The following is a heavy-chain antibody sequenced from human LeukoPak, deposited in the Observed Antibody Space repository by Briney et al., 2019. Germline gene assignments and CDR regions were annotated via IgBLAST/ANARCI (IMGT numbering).Heavy chain of an antibody. D-gene: IGHD5/OR15-5a*01. CDR3: AKAAVYHDSCPDS. J-gene: IGHJ4*02. CDR2: ISSSGDST. CDR1: GFIFSTYT. Sequence: GGSLRLSCAASGFIFSTYTMNWVRQAPGKGLEWVSSISSSGDSTYYADSVKGRFTISRDNSKNTLYLRVNSLRAEDTAIYYCAKAAVYHDSCPDSWGQGTLVTVSS. V-gene: IGHV3-23*01.